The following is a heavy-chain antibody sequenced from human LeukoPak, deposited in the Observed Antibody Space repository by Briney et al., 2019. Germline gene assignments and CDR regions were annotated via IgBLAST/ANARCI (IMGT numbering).Heavy chain of an antibody. CDR2: FYSSGNT. CDR1: GGSISNYF. Sequence: SETLSLTCTVSGGSISNYFWTWIRQPAGKGLEWIGRFYSSGNTKYNPSLQSRVTMSLDTSKNQFSLKLSSVTAADTAVYYCARHDDVPVIRHGFDHWGQGTLVTVSS. CDR3: ARHDDVPVIRHGFDH. D-gene: IGHD2-2*01. V-gene: IGHV4-4*07. J-gene: IGHJ4*02.